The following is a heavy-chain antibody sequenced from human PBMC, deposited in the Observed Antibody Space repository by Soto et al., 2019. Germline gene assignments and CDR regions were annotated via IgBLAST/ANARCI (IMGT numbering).Heavy chain of an antibody. CDR3: ARDASHSGRGFDP. V-gene: IGHV4-31*03. D-gene: IGHD3-10*01. J-gene: IGHJ5*02. CDR1: GGSISSGGYY. Sequence: SETLSLTCTVSGGSISSGGYYWSWIRQHPGKGLEWIGYIYYSGSTYYNPSLKSRVTISVDTSKNQFSLKLSSVTAADTAVYYCARDASHSGRGFDPWGQGTLVTVSS. CDR2: IYYSGST.